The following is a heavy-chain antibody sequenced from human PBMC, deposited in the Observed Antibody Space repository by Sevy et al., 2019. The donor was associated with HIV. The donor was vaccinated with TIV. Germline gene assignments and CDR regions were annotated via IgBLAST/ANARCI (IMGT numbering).Heavy chain of an antibody. J-gene: IGHJ6*02. CDR3: AKGFCSGGGCPRDYYYYGMDV. CDR2: ISGSARYP. Sequence: GGSLRLSCAASGFTFRTYAMNWVRQAPGKGLEWVSSISGSARYPYSADSVEGRFTITRDSSKNTQYLQINSLRADDTAVYYCAKGFCSGGGCPRDYYYYGMDVWGQGTTVTVSS. D-gene: IGHD2-15*01. V-gene: IGHV3-23*01. CDR1: GFTFRTYA.